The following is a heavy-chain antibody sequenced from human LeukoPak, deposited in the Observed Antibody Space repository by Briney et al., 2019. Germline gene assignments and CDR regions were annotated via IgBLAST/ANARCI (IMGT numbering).Heavy chain of an antibody. CDR2: IIPILGIA. CDR3: ARVWGSTNYFDY. D-gene: IGHD2/OR15-2a*01. Sequence: ASVKVSCKASGGTFSSYAISWVRQAPGQGLEWMGRIIPILGIANYAQKFQGRVTITADKSTSTAYMELSSLRSEDTAVYYCARVWGSTNYFDYWGQGTLVTVSS. CDR1: GGTFSSYA. V-gene: IGHV1-69*04. J-gene: IGHJ4*02.